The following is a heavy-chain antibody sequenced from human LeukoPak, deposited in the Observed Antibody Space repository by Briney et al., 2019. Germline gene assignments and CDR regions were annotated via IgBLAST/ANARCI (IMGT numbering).Heavy chain of an antibody. J-gene: IGHJ4*02. CDR3: AKLYCSGRSCYYFDY. D-gene: IGHD2-15*01. V-gene: IGHV3-23*01. Sequence: GGSLRLSCAASGFTFSSYAMSWVRQAPGKGLEWVSAISGSGGSTYYADSVKGRFTISRDNSKNTLYLQMNSLRAEDTAAYYCAKLYCSGRSCYYFDYWGQGTLVTVSS. CDR2: ISGSGGST. CDR1: GFTFSSYA.